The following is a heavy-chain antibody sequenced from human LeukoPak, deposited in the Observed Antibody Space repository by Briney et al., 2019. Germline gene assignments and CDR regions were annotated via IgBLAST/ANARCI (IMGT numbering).Heavy chain of an antibody. CDR2: TYYRSKWYN. CDR1: GDSVSSNSAA. CDR3: AGETKKTKKTGAAFDI. V-gene: IGHV6-1*01. J-gene: IGHJ3*02. D-gene: IGHD7-27*01. Sequence: SQTLSLTCAISGDSVSSNSAAWNWIRQSPSRGLEWLGRTYYRSKWYNDYAVSVKSRITINPDTSKNQFSLQLNSVTPEDTAVYYCAGETKKTKKTGAAFDIWGQGTMVTVSS.